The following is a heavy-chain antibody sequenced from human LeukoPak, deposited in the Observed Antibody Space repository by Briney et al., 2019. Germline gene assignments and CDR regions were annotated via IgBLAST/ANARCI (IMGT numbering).Heavy chain of an antibody. V-gene: IGHV1-2*02. D-gene: IGHD6-13*01. CDR3: ARRYSSTTKVIFDI. J-gene: IGHJ3*02. CDR1: VYTFTDYY. Sequence: ASVKVSCKASVYTFTDYYMHWVRQAPGQGLEWMGWINPNSGGTDYAQNFQGRVTMTRDTSLSTAYMELSRLGSDDSAVYFCARRYSSTTKVIFDIWGQGSMVSASS. CDR2: INPNSGGT.